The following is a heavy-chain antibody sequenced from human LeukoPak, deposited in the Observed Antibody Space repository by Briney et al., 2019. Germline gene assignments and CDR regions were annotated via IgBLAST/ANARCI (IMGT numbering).Heavy chain of an antibody. CDR3: ARSTPAVAAGNLAP. V-gene: IGHV4-4*07. Sequence: TPSETLSLTCTVSGGSISTYYWSWIRQPAGKGLEWIGRISTSGNTNYNPSLKSRVTMSLDTSKNQFSLKVSSVTAADTAVYYCARSTPAVAAGNLAPWGQGTLVTVSS. CDR1: GGSISTYY. J-gene: IGHJ5*02. D-gene: IGHD6-19*01. CDR2: ISTSGNT.